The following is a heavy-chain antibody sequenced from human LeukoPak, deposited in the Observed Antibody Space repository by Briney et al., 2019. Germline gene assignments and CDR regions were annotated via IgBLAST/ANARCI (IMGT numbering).Heavy chain of an antibody. D-gene: IGHD2-15*01. V-gene: IGHV1-18*04. Sequence: GASVKVSCKASGYTFTSYGISWVRQAPGQALEWMGWISAYNGNTNYAQKLQGRVTMTTDTSTSTAYMELRSLRSDDTAVYYCARAEIYCSGGSCYPVGADYWGQGTLVTVSS. J-gene: IGHJ4*02. CDR1: GYTFTSYG. CDR2: ISAYNGNT. CDR3: ARAEIYCSGGSCYPVGADY.